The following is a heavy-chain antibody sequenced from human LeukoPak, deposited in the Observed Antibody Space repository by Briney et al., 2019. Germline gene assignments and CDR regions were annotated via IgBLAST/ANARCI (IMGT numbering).Heavy chain of an antibody. CDR3: ARVDYGSGSYYQVVDY. CDR1: GDSVSSNIAA. D-gene: IGHD3-10*01. V-gene: IGHV6-1*01. J-gene: IGHJ4*02. CDR2: TYYRSRWYN. Sequence: PSQTLSLTCAISGDSVSSNIAAWNWIRQSPSRGLEWLGRTYYRSRWYNDYEASVKSRLTITADTSKNQFSLQLSSVTPEDTAVYYCARVDYGSGSYYQVVDYWGQGTLVTVSS.